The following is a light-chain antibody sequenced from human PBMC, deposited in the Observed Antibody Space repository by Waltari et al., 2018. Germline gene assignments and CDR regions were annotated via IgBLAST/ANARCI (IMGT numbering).Light chain of an antibody. CDR3: QKYGTLPAT. V-gene: IGKV3-20*01. J-gene: IGKJ1*01. CDR1: KSISRY. Sequence: EIMLTQSPGTLSLSPGERATVPCRASKSISRYLAWYQHKPGQAPRLLIYDASSRATGIPDRFSGSGSGTDFSLTISRLEPEDFAVYYCQKYGTLPATFGQGTKVEIK. CDR2: DAS.